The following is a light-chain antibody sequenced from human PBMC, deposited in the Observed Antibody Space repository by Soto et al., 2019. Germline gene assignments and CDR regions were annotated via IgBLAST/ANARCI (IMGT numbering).Light chain of an antibody. V-gene: IGKV1-39*01. J-gene: IGKJ4*01. CDR2: SAS. CDR3: QQSNSTLRPT. CDR1: QTINRF. Sequence: IQMTQSPSSLSASVGDRVTITCRAGQTINRFLSWYQQKPGKAPRLLIYSASSLQSGVPLRFNGSGSGTDFSLTINGLQPDDFATYYCQQSNSTLRPTVVGGTKVDI.